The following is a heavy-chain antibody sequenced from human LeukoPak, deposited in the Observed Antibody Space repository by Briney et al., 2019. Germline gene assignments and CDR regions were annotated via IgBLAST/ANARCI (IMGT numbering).Heavy chain of an antibody. CDR3: ARYDFWSGYSGRYYYYYGMDV. CDR2: IKQDGSEK. J-gene: IGHJ6*02. D-gene: IGHD3-3*01. CDR1: GFTFSSYW. V-gene: IGHV3-7*01. Sequence: AGGSLRLSCAASGFTFSSYWMSWVRQAPGKGLEWVANIKQDGSEKYYVDSVKGRFTISRDNAKNSLYLQMNSLRAEDTAVYYCARYDFWSGYSGRYYYYYGMDVWGQGTTVTVSS.